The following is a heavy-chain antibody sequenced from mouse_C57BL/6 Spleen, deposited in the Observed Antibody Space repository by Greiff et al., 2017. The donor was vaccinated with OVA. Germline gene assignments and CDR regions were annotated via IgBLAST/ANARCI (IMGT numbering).Heavy chain of an antibody. Sequence: EVMLVESGGDLVKPGGSLKLSCAASGFTFSSYGMSWVRQTPDKRLEWVATISSGGSYTYYPDSVKGRFTISRDNAKNTLYLQMSSLKSEDTAMYYCAREEDSNYEMDYWGQGTSVTVSS. J-gene: IGHJ4*01. D-gene: IGHD2-5*01. CDR2: ISSGGSYT. V-gene: IGHV5-6*01. CDR1: GFTFSSYG. CDR3: AREEDSNYEMDY.